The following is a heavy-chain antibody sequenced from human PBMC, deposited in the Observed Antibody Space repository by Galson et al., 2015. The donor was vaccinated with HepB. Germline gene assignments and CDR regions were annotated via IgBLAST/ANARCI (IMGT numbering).Heavy chain of an antibody. CDR2: IKEDGSVK. V-gene: IGHV3-7*03. J-gene: IGHJ4*02. CDR1: GLTFSSYW. CDR3: ASDRGSHTFDY. Sequence: SLRLSCAASGLTFSSYWMSWVRRAPGKGLEWVAHIKEDGSVKQYVDSVRGRFTISRDNTKNSLFLQMNSLRAEDTAIYYCASDRGSHTFDYWGQGTLVAVSS. D-gene: IGHD3-10*01.